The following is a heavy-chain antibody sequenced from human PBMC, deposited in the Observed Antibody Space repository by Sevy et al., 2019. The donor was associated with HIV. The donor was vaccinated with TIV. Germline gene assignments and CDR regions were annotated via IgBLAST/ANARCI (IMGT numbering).Heavy chain of an antibody. D-gene: IGHD2-15*01. CDR1: GYTLTKLS. V-gene: IGHV1-24*01. CDR3: ATVGLRYFSGSSSYQGDWFDP. Sequence: ASVKVSCKVSGYTLTKLSIDWVRQAPGKALEWMGEFDPQDVKTISSQRFQGRLTMTVDKSPDTAYMELSSLTSEDTAVYYCATVGLRYFSGSSSYQGDWFDPWGQGTLVTVSS. CDR2: FDPQDVKT. J-gene: IGHJ5*02.